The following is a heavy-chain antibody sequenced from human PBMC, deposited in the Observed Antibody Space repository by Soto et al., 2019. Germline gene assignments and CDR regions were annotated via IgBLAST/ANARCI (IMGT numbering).Heavy chain of an antibody. CDR3: ARWEYYYGMDV. V-gene: IGHV2-70*04. CDR2: IDWDDNK. D-gene: IGHD1-26*01. Sequence: VAGPTLVNPAQTLTLTCTFSGFSLSTSGMRVSWIRQPPRKGLEWLARIDWDDNKLYTASLKTRHTFSKETSKNQVVLTMTNMDRVDTATYYCARWEYYYGMDVWGQGTTVPVSS. CDR1: GFSLSTSGMR. J-gene: IGHJ6*02.